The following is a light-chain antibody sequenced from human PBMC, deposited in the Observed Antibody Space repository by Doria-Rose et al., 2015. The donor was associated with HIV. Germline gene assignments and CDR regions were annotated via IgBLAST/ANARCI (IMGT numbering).Light chain of an antibody. CDR2: DGS. CDR1: QSFSSTY. J-gene: IGKJ1*01. CDR3: HQYGTSWT. Sequence: EIVMTQSPGTLSLSPGERATLSCRASQSFSSTYLAWYQQKPGQAPSLLIYDGSTRATGIPDSFSASGSGTDFTLTINRLGPEDFALYYCHQYGTSWTFGQGTKVEI. V-gene: IGKV3-20*01.